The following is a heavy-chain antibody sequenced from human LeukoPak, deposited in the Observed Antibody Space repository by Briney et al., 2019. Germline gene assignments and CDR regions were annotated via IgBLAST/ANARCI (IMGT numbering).Heavy chain of an antibody. CDR1: GYTFTSYG. D-gene: IGHD3-3*01. J-gene: IGHJ6*02. V-gene: IGHV1-18*01. CDR3: ARGAGDYDFWSGYYVYYYYYGLDV. CDR2: ISVYNGKT. Sequence: ASVKVSCKASGYTFTSYGISWVRQAPGQGLEWMGWISVYNGKTNYAQKLQGRVTMTTDTSTSTAYMELRSLRSDDTAVYYCARGAGDYDFWSGYYVYYYYYGLDVWGQGTTVTVSS.